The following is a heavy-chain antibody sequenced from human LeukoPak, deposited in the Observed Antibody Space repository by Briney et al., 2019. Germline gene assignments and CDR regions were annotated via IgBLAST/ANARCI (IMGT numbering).Heavy chain of an antibody. Sequence: SETLSLTCTVSGGSISSGSYFWNWIRQPAGTGLEWVGRIYTNEDTYYNPSLKSRVTISVNTSKNQFSLNLSSVTAADTAVYYCARASCSSTNCYADMAVWGKGTTVTISS. J-gene: IGHJ6*03. D-gene: IGHD2-2*01. CDR2: IYTNEDT. CDR1: GGSISSGSYF. V-gene: IGHV4-61*02. CDR3: ARASCSSTNCYADMAV.